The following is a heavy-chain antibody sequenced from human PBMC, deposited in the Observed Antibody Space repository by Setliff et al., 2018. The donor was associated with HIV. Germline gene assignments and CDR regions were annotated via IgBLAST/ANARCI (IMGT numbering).Heavy chain of an antibody. J-gene: IGHJ4*02. D-gene: IGHD3-16*01. CDR3: ARNLPGMGYFDY. Sequence: SETLSLTCTVSGDSISSTNWWGWIRQPPGKGLDWIGYVYSTGSTNYNPSLKSRVTMSVDTSKNHFSLKLSSVTALDTAVYYCARNLPGMGYFDYWVQGTRVTVSS. CDR1: GDSISSTNW. CDR2: VYSTGST. V-gene: IGHV4-28*06.